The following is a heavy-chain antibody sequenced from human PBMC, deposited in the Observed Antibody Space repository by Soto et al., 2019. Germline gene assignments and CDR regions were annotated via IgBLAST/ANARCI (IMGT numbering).Heavy chain of an antibody. CDR1: GGTFSSYS. V-gene: IGHV1-69*13. CDR3: ASSDAVVTAIRYYSYYGMDV. CDR2: IIPIFGTA. Sequence: ASVKVSCKASGGTFSSYSISWVRQAPGQGLELMGGIIPIFGTANYAQKFQGRVTITADESTSTAYMELSSLRSEDTAVYYCASSDAVVTAIRYYSYYGMDVWGQGTTVTVSS. D-gene: IGHD2-21*02. J-gene: IGHJ6*02.